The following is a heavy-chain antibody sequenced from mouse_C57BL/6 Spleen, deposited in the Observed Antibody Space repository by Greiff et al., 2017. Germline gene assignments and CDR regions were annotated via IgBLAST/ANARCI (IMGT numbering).Heavy chain of an antibody. D-gene: IGHD2-4*01. CDR2: IWTGGGT. J-gene: IGHJ4*01. Sequence: VQLQESGPGLVAPSQSLSFTCTVSGFSLTSYAISWVRQPPGKGLEWLGVIWTGGGTNYNSALKARLSISKDNSKSQVFLKMNSLQTDDTARYYCARNLGLRRTYAMDYWGQGTSVTVSS. V-gene: IGHV2-9-1*01. CDR1: GFSLTSYA. CDR3: ARNLGLRRTYAMDY.